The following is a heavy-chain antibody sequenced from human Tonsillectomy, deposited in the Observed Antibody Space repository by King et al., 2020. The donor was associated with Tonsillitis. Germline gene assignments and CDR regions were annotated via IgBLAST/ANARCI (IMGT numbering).Heavy chain of an antibody. J-gene: IGHJ5*02. CDR3: ARTCNYYDSSGYYP. CDR1: GGSISSSSYY. Sequence: QLQESGPGLVKPSETLSLTCTVSGGSISSSSYYWGWIRQPPGKGLEWIGSIYYSGSTYYNPSLKSRVTISVDTSKNQFSLKLSSVTAADTAVYYCARTCNYYDSSGYYPWGQGTLVTVSS. V-gene: IGHV4-39*07. D-gene: IGHD3-22*01. CDR2: IYYSGST.